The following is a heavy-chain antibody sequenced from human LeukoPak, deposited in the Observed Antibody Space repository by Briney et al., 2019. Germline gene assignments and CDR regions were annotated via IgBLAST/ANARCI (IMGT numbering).Heavy chain of an antibody. V-gene: IGHV4-4*07. CDR2: IYTSGST. Sequence: SETLSLTCTVSGGSISSYYWSWIRQPAGKRLEWIGRIYTSGSTNYNPSLKSRVTMSVDTSKNQFSLKLSSVTAADTAVYYCAMERVGATRGNYFDYWGQGTLVTVSS. J-gene: IGHJ4*02. CDR3: AMERVGATRGNYFDY. CDR1: GGSISSYY. D-gene: IGHD1-26*01.